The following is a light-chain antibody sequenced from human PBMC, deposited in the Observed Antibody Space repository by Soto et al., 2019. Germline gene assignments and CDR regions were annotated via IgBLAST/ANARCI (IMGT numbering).Light chain of an antibody. J-gene: IGKJ4*01. V-gene: IGKV3-20*01. Sequence: EIVMTQSPATLSVSKGERATLSCRASQSVSSSYLAWYQQKPRQAPRLLIYGASSRATGIPDRFSGSGSGTDFTLTISSLVPEDFAVYYCQQYGSSPSLTFGGGTKVDI. CDR1: QSVSSSY. CDR3: QQYGSSPSLT. CDR2: GAS.